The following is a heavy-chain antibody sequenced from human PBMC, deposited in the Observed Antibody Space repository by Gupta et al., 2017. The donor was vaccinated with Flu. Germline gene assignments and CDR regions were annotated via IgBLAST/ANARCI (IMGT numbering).Heavy chain of an antibody. CDR2: ITPDTGST. J-gene: IGHJ4*02. D-gene: IGHD3-10*01. CDR1: GYSFPDYY. Sequence: SGYSFPDYYLHWVRLAPGQGLEWMGRITPDTGSTIYSQMFQGRVAMTRDTSVSTAYMELSRLTSDDTAVHYCVRGHASGIYWGQGTLVTVSS. CDR3: VRGHASGIY. V-gene: IGHV1-2*06.